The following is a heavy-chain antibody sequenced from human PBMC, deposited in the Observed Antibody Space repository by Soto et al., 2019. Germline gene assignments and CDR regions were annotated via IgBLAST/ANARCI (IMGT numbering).Heavy chain of an antibody. J-gene: IGHJ4*02. D-gene: IGHD4-17*01. CDR2: ISYDGSNK. Sequence: PGGSLRLSCAASGFTFSSYAMHWVRQAPGKGLEWVAVISYDGSNKYYADSVKGRFTISRDNSKNTLYLQMNSLRAEDTAVYYCARDRDYAEYVWDYWGQGA. CDR3: ARDRDYAEYVWDY. V-gene: IGHV3-30-3*01. CDR1: GFTFSSYA.